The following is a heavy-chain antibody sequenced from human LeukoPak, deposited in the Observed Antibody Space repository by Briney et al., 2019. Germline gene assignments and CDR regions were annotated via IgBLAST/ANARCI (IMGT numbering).Heavy chain of an antibody. D-gene: IGHD2-21*01. V-gene: IGHV3-7*01. J-gene: IGHJ3*02. CDR2: INPDGSQG. CDR3: ARDPAYGALDI. Sequence: PGGSLRLSCEASGFTFSNSYMSWVRQAPGKGLEWVAIINPDGSQGSYVDSVKDRFAISRDNALNSLFLQMNSLSAEDTAVYYCARDPAYGALDIWGQGTTVTVSS. CDR1: GFTFSNSY.